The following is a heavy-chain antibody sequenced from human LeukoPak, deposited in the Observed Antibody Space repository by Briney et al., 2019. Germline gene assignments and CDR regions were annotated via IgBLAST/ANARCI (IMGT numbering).Heavy chain of an antibody. CDR3: ARRYTIFGVITIDY. Sequence: GESLKISCKGFGYSFTGYWIAWVRQMPGKGLEWMGLIYPSNSDTKYSPSFQGQVTISADKSISTAYLQWSNLKASGTAMYYCARRYTIFGVITIDYWGQGTLVTVSS. V-gene: IGHV5-51*01. CDR1: GYSFTGYW. D-gene: IGHD3-3*01. J-gene: IGHJ4*02. CDR2: IYPSNSDT.